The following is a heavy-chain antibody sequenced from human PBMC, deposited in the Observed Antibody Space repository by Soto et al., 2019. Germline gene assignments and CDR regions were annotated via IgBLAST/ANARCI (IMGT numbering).Heavy chain of an antibody. V-gene: IGHV1-18*01. Sequence: QVQLVQSGAEVKKPGASVKVPCKASGYTFTNYGISWVRQAPGQGLEWMGWINSYNGITNNAQNFQGRVTMTTDTSTNTAYMELRSLRSDDTAVYYCARDRQNYGSFDYWGQGNLVTVSS. CDR1: GYTFTNYG. J-gene: IGHJ4*02. D-gene: IGHD4-17*01. CDR3: ARDRQNYGSFDY. CDR2: INSYNGIT.